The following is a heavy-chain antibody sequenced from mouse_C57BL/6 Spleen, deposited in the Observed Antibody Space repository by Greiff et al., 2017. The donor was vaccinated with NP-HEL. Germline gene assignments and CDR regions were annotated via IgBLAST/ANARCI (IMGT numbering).Heavy chain of an antibody. CDR3: ARSGSRYAMDY. V-gene: IGHV1-42*01. D-gene: IGHD4-1*01. J-gene: IGHJ4*01. Sequence: VQLQQSGPELVKPGASVKISCKASGYSFTGYYMNWVKQSPEKSLEWIGEINPSTGGTTYNQKFKAKATLTVDKSSSTAYMQLKSLTSEDSAVYYCARSGSRYAMDYWGQGTSVTVSS. CDR1: GYSFTGYY. CDR2: INPSTGGT.